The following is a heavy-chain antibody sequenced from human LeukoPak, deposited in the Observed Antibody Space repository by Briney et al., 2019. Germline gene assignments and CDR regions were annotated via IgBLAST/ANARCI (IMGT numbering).Heavy chain of an antibody. Sequence: GASVKVSCKTSTYTFTGYYIHWVRQAPGQGLEWMGWINPNSDGTNYAQKFQGRVTMTRDTSIRTAYMELSSLRSDDTAVYYCARYGSGCDYWGQGTLVTVSS. D-gene: IGHD6-19*01. CDR3: ARYGSGCDY. CDR2: INPNSDGT. J-gene: IGHJ4*02. V-gene: IGHV1-2*02. CDR1: TYTFTGYY.